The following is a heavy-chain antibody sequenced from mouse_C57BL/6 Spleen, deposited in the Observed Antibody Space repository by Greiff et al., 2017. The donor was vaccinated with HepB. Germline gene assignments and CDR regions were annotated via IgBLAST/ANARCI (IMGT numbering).Heavy chain of an antibody. D-gene: IGHD1-1*01. V-gene: IGHV1-26*01. Sequence: EVQLQQSGPELVKPGASVKISCKASGYTFTDYYMNWVKQSHGKSLEWIGDINPNNGGTSYNQKFKGKATLTVDKSSSTAYMELRSLTSEDSAVYYCARLLYYYGSSSYFDYWGQGTTLTVSS. CDR3: ARLLYYYGSSSYFDY. J-gene: IGHJ2*01. CDR2: INPNNGGT. CDR1: GYTFTDYY.